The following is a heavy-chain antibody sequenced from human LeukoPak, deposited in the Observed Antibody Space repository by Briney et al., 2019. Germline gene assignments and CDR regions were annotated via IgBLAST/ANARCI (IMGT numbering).Heavy chain of an antibody. D-gene: IGHD1-26*01. J-gene: IGHJ4*02. Sequence: TSETLSLTCAVYGGSFSGYYWSWIRQPPGKGLEWVGEINHSGSTNYNPSLKSRVTISVDTSKNQFSLKLSSVPAADTAVYYCARSWELLPFDYWGQGTLVTVSS. CDR2: INHSGST. V-gene: IGHV4-34*01. CDR3: ARSWELLPFDY. CDR1: GGSFSGYY.